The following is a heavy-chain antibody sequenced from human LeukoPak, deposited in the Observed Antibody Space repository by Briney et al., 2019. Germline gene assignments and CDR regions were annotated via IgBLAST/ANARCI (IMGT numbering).Heavy chain of an antibody. V-gene: IGHV4-59*08. J-gene: IGHJ4*02. D-gene: IGHD3-3*01. CDR1: GGSINSYY. CDR3: ARHGVGTISYPHFDY. Sequence: PSETLSLTCTVSGGSINSYYWSWIRQPPGKGLEWIGYIYYSGSTNYNPSLKSRVTISVDTPKNQFSLKLGSVTAADTAVYYCARHGVGTISYPHFDYWGQGTLVTVSS. CDR2: IYYSGST.